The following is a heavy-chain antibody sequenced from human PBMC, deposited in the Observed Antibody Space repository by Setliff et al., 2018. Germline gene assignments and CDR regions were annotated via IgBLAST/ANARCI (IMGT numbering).Heavy chain of an antibody. V-gene: IGHV4-39*01. CDR2: IYHTGST. J-gene: IGHJ6*03. D-gene: IGHD3-3*01. Sequence: PSETLSLTCTVSGASVSSSSHYWGWIRQPPGKGLEWIGSIYHTGSTYYNPSLKSRVTISADMSKNQFSLNLSSVTAADTAVYYCARMSGFLYMDVWGKGTPVTVS. CDR3: ARMSGFLYMDV. CDR1: GASVSSSSHY.